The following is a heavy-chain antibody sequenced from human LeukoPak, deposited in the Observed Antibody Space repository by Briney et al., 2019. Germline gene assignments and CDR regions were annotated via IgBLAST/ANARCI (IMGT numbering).Heavy chain of an antibody. CDR1: GGSISSSSYY. V-gene: IGHV4-39*07. Sequence: SETLSLTCTVSGGSISSSSYYWGWIRQPPGKGLEWIGSIYYSGSTYYNPSLKSRVTISVDTSENQFSLKLSSVAAADTAVYYCARVRYPGRSYFDYWGQGTLVTVSS. J-gene: IGHJ4*02. CDR3: ARVRYPGRSYFDY. CDR2: IYYSGST. D-gene: IGHD1-1*01.